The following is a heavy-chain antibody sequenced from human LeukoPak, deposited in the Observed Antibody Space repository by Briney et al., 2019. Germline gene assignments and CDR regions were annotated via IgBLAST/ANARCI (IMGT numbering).Heavy chain of an antibody. D-gene: IGHD3-22*01. CDR1: GGSISSGIYY. V-gene: IGHV4-61*02. Sequence: SETLSLTCTVSGGSISSGIYYWSWIRQPAGKGLEWIGRIYTSGSTNYNPSLKSRVTISVDTSKNQFSLKLSSVTAADTAVYYCARQKDSSGYYYVGLHYYYMDVWGKGTTVTVSS. CDR3: ARQKDSSGYYYVGLHYYYMDV. J-gene: IGHJ6*03. CDR2: IYTSGST.